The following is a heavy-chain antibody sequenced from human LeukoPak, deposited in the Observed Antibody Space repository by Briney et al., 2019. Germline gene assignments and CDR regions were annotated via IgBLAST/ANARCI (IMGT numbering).Heavy chain of an antibody. J-gene: IGHJ4*02. V-gene: IGHV1-2*02. CDR1: GYTFTGYY. CDR3: ARVEMGLWFGETTFDY. Sequence: ASVKVSCKASGYTFTGYYMHWVRQAPGQGLERMGWINPNSGGTNYAQKFQGRVTMTRDTSISTAYMELSRLRSDDTAVYYCARVEMGLWFGETTFDYWGQGTLVTVSS. D-gene: IGHD3-10*01. CDR2: INPNSGGT.